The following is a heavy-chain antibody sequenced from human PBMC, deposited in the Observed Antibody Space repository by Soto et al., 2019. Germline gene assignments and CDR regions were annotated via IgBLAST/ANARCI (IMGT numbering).Heavy chain of an antibody. V-gene: IGHV4-59*01. CDR2: IYYSGST. J-gene: IGHJ4*01. CDR1: RRSISTYY. Sequence: SETLSLTCIVSRRSISTYYWTWITQAPGKGLEWIGHIYYSGSTDYNPSLKSRVTISVDTSRNQFSLKVSSVTAADTALPYSARGRSVDDYGSSCNDHHYFGDWAHGPLVT. CDR3: ARGRSVDDYGSSCNDHHYFGD. D-gene: IGHD4-17*01.